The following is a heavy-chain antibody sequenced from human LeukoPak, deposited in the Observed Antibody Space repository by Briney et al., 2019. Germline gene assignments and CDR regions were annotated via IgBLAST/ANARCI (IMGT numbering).Heavy chain of an antibody. CDR2: IYSGGST. D-gene: IGHD2-21*02. V-gene: IGHV3-53*01. J-gene: IGHJ4*02. CDR1: GFTFSSYG. Sequence: GGSLRLSCAASGFTFSSYGMHWVRQAPGKGLEWVSVIYSGGSTYYADSVKGRFTISRDNSKNSLYLQMNSLRAEDTAIYYCAREDTPATANYWGQGTLVTISS. CDR3: AREDTPATANY.